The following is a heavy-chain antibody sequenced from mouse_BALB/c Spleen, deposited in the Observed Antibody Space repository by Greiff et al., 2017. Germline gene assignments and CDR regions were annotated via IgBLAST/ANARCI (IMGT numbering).Heavy chain of an antibody. J-gene: IGHJ2*01. CDR3: ARMGYY. V-gene: IGHV14-3*02. CDR2: IDPANGNT. D-gene: IGHD2-3*01. Sequence: EVKLVESGAELVKPGASVTLSCTASGFNIKDTYMHWVKQRPEQGLEWIGRIDPANGNTKYDPKFQGKATITADTSSNTAYLQLSSLTSEDTAVYYCARMGYYWGQGTTLTVSS. CDR1: GFNIKDTY.